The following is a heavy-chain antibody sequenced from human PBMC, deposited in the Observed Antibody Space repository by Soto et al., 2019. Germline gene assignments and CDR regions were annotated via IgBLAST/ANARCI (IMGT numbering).Heavy chain of an antibody. Sequence: PSQTLSLTCAISGDSVSSNSAAWNWIRQSPSRGLEWLGRTYYGSKWYNDYAVSVKSRITINPDTSKNQFSLQLNSVTPEDTAVYYCARDWVYYDSSGKLPEPIFYYYGMDVWGQGTTVTVSS. J-gene: IGHJ6*02. V-gene: IGHV6-1*01. CDR3: ARDWVYYDSSGKLPEPIFYYYGMDV. CDR1: GDSVSSNSAA. D-gene: IGHD3-22*01. CDR2: TYYGSKWYN.